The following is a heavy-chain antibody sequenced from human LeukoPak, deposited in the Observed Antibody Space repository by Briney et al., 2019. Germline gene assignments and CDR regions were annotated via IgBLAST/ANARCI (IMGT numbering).Heavy chain of an antibody. Sequence: GTSVKVSCKASGFTFTSSAVQWVRQARGRRLEWIGWIVVGSGNTNYARMFQGRVTITRDMSASTAYMELSSLRSEDTAVYYCAAPSRIQLDYWGQGTLVTVSS. J-gene: IGHJ4*02. CDR1: GFTFTSSA. CDR3: AAPSRIQLDY. D-gene: IGHD5-18*01. CDR2: IVVGSGNT. V-gene: IGHV1-58*01.